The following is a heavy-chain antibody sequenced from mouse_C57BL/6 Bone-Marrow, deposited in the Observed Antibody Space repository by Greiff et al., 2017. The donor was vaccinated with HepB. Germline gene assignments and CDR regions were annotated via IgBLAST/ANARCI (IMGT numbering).Heavy chain of an antibody. CDR2: IWRGGST. CDR3: AKNEVVTTYYYAMDY. V-gene: IGHV2-5*01. D-gene: IGHD2-5*01. Sequence: VMLVESGPGLVQPSQSLSITCTVSGFSLTSYGVHWVRQSPGKGLEWLGVIWRGGSTDYNAAFMSRLSITKDNSKSQVFFKMNSLQADDTAIYYCAKNEVVTTYYYAMDYWGQGTSVTVSS. CDR1: GFSLTSYG. J-gene: IGHJ4*01.